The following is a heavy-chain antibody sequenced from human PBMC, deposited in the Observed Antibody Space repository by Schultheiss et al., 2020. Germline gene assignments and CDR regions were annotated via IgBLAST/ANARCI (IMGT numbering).Heavy chain of an antibody. CDR2: ISSTGTYI. D-gene: IGHD2-15*01. Sequence: GESLKISCAASGFAFNIYSMTWVRQAPGKGLEWVSCISSTGTYIYSADSVKGRFTISRDNAKNSLYLQMNSLRAEDTALYYCARWAVGWSGGSCYDYWGQGTLVTVSS. CDR3: ARWAVGWSGGSCYDY. J-gene: IGHJ4*02. V-gene: IGHV3-21*04. CDR1: GFAFNIYS.